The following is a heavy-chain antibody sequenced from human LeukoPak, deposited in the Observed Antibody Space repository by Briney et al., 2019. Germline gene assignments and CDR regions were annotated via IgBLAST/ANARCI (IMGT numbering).Heavy chain of an antibody. J-gene: IGHJ5*02. CDR2: IYNGNT. D-gene: IGHD1-26*01. Sequence: GASVKVSCKASGYSFTKFGISWVRQAPGRGLEWVGWIYNGNTKYAQSLQGRVTMTTDTSTSTAYMELRSLISDDTAVYYCARGSSGTEGFDPWGREPWSPSPQ. CDR1: GYSFTKFG. V-gene: IGHV1-18*01. CDR3: ARGSSGTEGFDP.